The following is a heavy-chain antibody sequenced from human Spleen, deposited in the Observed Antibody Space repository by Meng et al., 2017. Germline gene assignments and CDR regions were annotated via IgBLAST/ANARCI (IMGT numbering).Heavy chain of an antibody. D-gene: IGHD1-14*01. CDR1: GFTFSDSY. Sequence: GESLKISCAASGFTFSDSYMSWVRQAPGKGLEWLSYISGGDSTMYYVDSVKGRFTISRDNAKNSLYLQMNSLRAEDTAVYYCARSGRDNYFDYWGQGTLVTVSS. J-gene: IGHJ4*02. V-gene: IGHV3-11*04. CDR2: ISGGDSTM. CDR3: ARSGRDNYFDY.